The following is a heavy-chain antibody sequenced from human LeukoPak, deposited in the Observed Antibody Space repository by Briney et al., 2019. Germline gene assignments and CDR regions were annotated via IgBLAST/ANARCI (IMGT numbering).Heavy chain of an antibody. CDR3: AAGGGATDYYYYYMDV. V-gene: IGHV1-69*06. D-gene: IGHD5-24*01. Sequence: SVKVSCKASGGTFSSYAISWVRQSPGQGLEWMGGIIPIFGTANYAQKFQGRVTITADKSTSTAYMELSSLRSEDTAVYYCAAGGGATDYYYYYMDVWGKGTTVTVSS. CDR1: GGTFSSYA. CDR2: IIPIFGTA. J-gene: IGHJ6*03.